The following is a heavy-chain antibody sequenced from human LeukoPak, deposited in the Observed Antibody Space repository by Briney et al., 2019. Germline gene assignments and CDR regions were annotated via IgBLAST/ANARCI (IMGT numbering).Heavy chain of an antibody. V-gene: IGHV4-39*01. J-gene: IGHJ4*02. CDR2: MYYSGST. Sequence: PSETLSLTCTVSGGSISSSSYYWGWIRQPPGKGLEWIGSMYYSGSTYYNPSLKSRVTISVDTSKNQFSLKLSSVTAADTAVYYCAGHKDMRTTLTPFDYWGQGTLVTVSS. D-gene: IGHD4-17*01. CDR3: AGHKDMRTTLTPFDY. CDR1: GGSISSSSYY.